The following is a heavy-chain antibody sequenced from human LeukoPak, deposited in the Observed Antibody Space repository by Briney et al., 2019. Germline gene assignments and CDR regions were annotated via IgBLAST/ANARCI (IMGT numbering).Heavy chain of an antibody. V-gene: IGHV1-18*01. CDR1: GYTFTSYG. J-gene: IGHJ3*02. CDR2: ISAYNGNT. CDR3: ARIPTYYYDSSGYYGAFDI. D-gene: IGHD3-22*01. Sequence: ASVKVSCKASGYTFTSYGISWVRQAPGQGLEWMGWISAYNGNTNYAQKLQGRVTMTTDTSTSTAYMELRSLRSDDTAVYYCARIPTYYYDSSGYYGAFDIWGQGTMVTVSS.